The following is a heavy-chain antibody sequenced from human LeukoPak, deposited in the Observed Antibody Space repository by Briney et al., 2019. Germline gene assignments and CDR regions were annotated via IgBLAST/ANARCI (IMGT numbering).Heavy chain of an antibody. D-gene: IGHD5-24*01. J-gene: IGHJ1*01. CDR3: ARARDGYNPAEYFQH. Sequence: GASVKVSCKASGGTFSSYAISWVRQAPGQGLEWMGRIIPILGIANYAQKFQGRVTITADKSTSTAYMELSSLRSEDTAVYYCARARDGYNPAEYFQHWGQGTLVTVSS. V-gene: IGHV1-69*04. CDR2: IIPILGIA. CDR1: GGTFSSYA.